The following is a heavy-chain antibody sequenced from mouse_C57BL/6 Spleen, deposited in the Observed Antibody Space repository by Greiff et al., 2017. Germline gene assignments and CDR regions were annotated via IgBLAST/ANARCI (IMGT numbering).Heavy chain of an antibody. CDR2: IDPSDSYT. V-gene: IGHV1-59*01. CDR1: GYTFTSYW. CDR3: ARRDY. Sequence: QVQLQQPGAELVRPGTSVKLSCKASGYTFTSYWMHWVKQRPGQGLEWIGVIDPSDSYTNYNQKFKGKATLTVDKSSSTAYMQLSSLTSEDYDGYNCARRDYWGQGTTLTVSS. J-gene: IGHJ2*01.